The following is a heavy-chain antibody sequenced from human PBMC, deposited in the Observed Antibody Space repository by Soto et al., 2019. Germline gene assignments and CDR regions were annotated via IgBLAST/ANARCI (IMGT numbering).Heavy chain of an antibody. CDR2: MNTKSGNT. Sequence: GPSVKVRWKFAGDSSVNLYSPCMRQTTGQGIEWMGWMNTKSGNTGSEKTLKRRVTMTRDTSISPAYMEISSLTSEETAVYFCARATLNTKYSHIHGWGEETALTVS. CDR1: GDSSVNLY. V-gene: IGHV1-8*01. D-gene: IGHD2-2*01. J-gene: IGHJ6*03. CDR3: ARATLNTKYSHIHG.